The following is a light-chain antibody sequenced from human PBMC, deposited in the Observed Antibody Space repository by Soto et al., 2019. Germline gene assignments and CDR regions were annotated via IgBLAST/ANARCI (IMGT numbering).Light chain of an antibody. CDR3: QSYDSTLRGWV. CDR2: RNS. Sequence: QSALTQPPSVSGAPGQRVTISCTGSSSNIGSGYDVHWYQQLPGTAPKLLIFRNSNRPSGVPERFSGSKSGTSASLAITGLQADDEADYYCQSYDSTLRGWVFGGGTQLTVL. CDR1: SSNIGSGYD. J-gene: IGLJ3*02. V-gene: IGLV1-40*01.